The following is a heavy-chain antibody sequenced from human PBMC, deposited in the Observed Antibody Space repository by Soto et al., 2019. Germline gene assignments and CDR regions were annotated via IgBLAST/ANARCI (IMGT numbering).Heavy chain of an antibody. J-gene: IGHJ6*02. D-gene: IGHD3-10*01. Sequence: QVQLQESGPGLVKPSETLSLTCTVSGGSISSYYWSWIRQPPGKGLEWIGYIYHSGSTNYNPSLKSRVTISVDTSKNQFSLKLSSVTAADTAVYYCARYLGVRGVIIGPDHYSGMDVWGQGTTVTVSS. CDR3: ARYLGVRGVIIGPDHYSGMDV. CDR1: GGSISSYY. V-gene: IGHV4-59*01. CDR2: IYHSGST.